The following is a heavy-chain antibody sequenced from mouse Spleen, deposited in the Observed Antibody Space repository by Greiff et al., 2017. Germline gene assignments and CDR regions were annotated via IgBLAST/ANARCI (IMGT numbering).Heavy chain of an antibody. D-gene: IGHD1-1*01. Sequence: VQLKESGPELVKPGASMKISCKASGYSFTGYTMNWVKQSHGKNLEWIGLINPYNGGTSYNQKFKGKATLTVDKSSSTAYMELLSLTSEDSAVYYCARFTTVVERAMDYWGQGTSVTVSS. J-gene: IGHJ4*01. CDR2: INPYNGGT. CDR3: ARFTTVVERAMDY. CDR1: GYSFTGYT. V-gene: IGHV1-18*01.